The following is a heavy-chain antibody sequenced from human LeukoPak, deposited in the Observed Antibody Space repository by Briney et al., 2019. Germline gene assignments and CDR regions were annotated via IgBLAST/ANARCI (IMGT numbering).Heavy chain of an antibody. J-gene: IGHJ4*02. CDR1: GDSITDYY. CDR3: ARAPQLYYFDY. CDR2: IYDSGST. D-gene: IGHD2-15*01. V-gene: IGHV4-59*01. Sequence: SETLSLTCTVSGDSITDYYWSWIRQPPGKGLEWTGYIYDSGSTTDYNPSLKSRVTISVDTSKTQFSLKVTSVTAADTAVYYCARAPQLYYFDYWGQGILVTVSS.